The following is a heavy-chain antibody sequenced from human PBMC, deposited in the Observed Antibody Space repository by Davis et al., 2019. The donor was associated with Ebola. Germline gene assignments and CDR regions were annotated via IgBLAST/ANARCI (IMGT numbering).Heavy chain of an antibody. J-gene: IGHJ4*02. CDR1: GGTFSSYA. Sequence: AASVKVSCKASGGTFSSYAISWVRQAPGQGLEWMGWISAYNGNTNYAQKLQGRVTMTTDTSTSTAYMELRSLRFDDTAVYYCARAPGDFGAFHNDVWGQGTLVTVSS. CDR3: ARAPGDFGAFHNDV. D-gene: IGHD4/OR15-4a*01. CDR2: ISAYNGNT. V-gene: IGHV1-18*01.